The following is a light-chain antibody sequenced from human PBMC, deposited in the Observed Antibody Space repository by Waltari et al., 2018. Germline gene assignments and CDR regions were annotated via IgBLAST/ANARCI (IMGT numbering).Light chain of an antibody. CDR2: YHSDSNQ. V-gene: IGLV5-52*01. Sequence: QPVLTEPSAHSAPSRAPVGPTCLLRSGLCVGDFWIRSYQQEPGNPRRYLLYYHSDSNQGQGPGVPSRFFGSKDVSSNAAILRISGLQPDDEADYYCGTRNHHSTTWVFGGGTKLPVL. J-gene: IGLJ3*02. CDR3: GTRNHHSTTWV. CDR1: SGLCVGDFW.